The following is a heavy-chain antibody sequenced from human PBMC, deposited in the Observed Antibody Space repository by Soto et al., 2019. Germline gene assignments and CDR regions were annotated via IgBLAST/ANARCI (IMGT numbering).Heavy chain of an antibody. D-gene: IGHD1-26*01. CDR1: GGSVSSGIYY. J-gene: IGHJ4*02. CDR2: IYYSGST. Sequence: QVQLQESGPGLVKPSETLSLTCTVSGGSVSSGIYYWSWIRQPPGKGLEWIGYIYYSGSTNYNPSLKSRVTISVDTSKNQFSLKLSSVTAADTAVYYCARVLVGIDYYFDYWGQGTLVTVSS. CDR3: ARVLVGIDYYFDY. V-gene: IGHV4-61*01.